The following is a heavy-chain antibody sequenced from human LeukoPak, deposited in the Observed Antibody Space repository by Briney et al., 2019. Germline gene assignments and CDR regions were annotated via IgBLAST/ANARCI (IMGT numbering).Heavy chain of an antibody. Sequence: ASVKVSCKTSGYPFTTYEINWVRQAAGQGLEWMGWVHPNSGNTAYAQKFQGRVTMTRDTSITTAYMELSSLRSEDTAVYYCARDPGGTMVRGVLNWFDPWGQGTLVTVSS. CDR2: VHPNSGNT. CDR1: GYPFTTYE. V-gene: IGHV1-8*01. CDR3: ARDPGGTMVRGVLNWFDP. J-gene: IGHJ5*02. D-gene: IGHD3-10*01.